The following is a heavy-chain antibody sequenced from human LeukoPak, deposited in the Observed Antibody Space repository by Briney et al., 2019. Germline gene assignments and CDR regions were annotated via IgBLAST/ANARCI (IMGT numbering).Heavy chain of an antibody. CDR2: IYYSGST. J-gene: IGHJ3*02. V-gene: IGHV4-34*01. CDR1: GGSFSGYY. CDR3: ARAQADYYGSGNAFDI. D-gene: IGHD3-10*01. Sequence: SETLSLTCAVYGGSFSGYYWGWIRQPPGKGLEWIGSIYYSGSTYYNPSLKSRVTISVDTSKNQFSLKLSSVTAADTAVYYCARAQADYYGSGNAFDIWGQGTMVTVSS.